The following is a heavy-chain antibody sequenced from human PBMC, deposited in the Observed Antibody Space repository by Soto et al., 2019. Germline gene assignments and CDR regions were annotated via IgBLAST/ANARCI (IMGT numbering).Heavy chain of an antibody. CDR3: ARSPGGSRDYYDSSGQKPSAP. CDR1: GYTFTSYG. J-gene: IGHJ5*02. Sequence: GASVKVSCKASGYTFTSYGISWVRQAPGQGLEWMGWISAYNGNTNYAQKLQGRVTMTTDTSTSTAYMELRSLRSDDTAVYYCARSPGGSRDYYDSSGQKPSAPWGQGTLVTVSS. CDR2: ISAYNGNT. V-gene: IGHV1-18*01. D-gene: IGHD3-22*01.